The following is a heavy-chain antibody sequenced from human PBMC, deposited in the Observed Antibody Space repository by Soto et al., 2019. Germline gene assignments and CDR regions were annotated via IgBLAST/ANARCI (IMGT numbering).Heavy chain of an antibody. J-gene: IGHJ4*02. Sequence: QMQLQESGPGLVKPSQTLSLTCTVSGGSIRIGGHYWTWIRQLPGQGLEWIGYIYYSGRTYYSPSLQSRLTISVDTSQNQFSLRLTSVTAADTAVYYCVVGLEDVVGGQLDYWGQGALVTVSS. D-gene: IGHD2-15*01. CDR3: VVGLEDVVGGQLDY. CDR2: IYYSGRT. V-gene: IGHV4-31*03. CDR1: GGSIRIGGHY.